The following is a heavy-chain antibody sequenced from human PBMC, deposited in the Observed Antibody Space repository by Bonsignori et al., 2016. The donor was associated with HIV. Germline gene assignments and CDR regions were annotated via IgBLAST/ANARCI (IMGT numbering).Heavy chain of an antibody. CDR3: ARDSVSGSVPVSGIMDV. CDR2: TYYRSKWHT. D-gene: IGHD6-19*01. J-gene: IGHJ6*03. Sequence: WIRQSPSRGLEWLGRTYYRSKWHTDYAASVKSRITVNPDTSKNQFSLQLNSVTPDDTAVYYCARDSVSGSVPVSGIMDVWGKGTTVTVSS. V-gene: IGHV6-1*01.